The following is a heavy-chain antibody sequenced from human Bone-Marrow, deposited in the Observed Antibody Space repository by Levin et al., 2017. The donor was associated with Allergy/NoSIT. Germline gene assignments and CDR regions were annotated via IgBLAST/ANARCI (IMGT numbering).Heavy chain of an antibody. J-gene: IGHJ6*03. CDR1: GFTFNSYG. V-gene: IGHV3-33*01. CDR2: IWNDGSRK. CDR3: ARPARVSVIREVWSWGPKDSYYYYYMDV. D-gene: IGHD3-10*01. Sequence: LGESLKISCAASGFTFNSYGLHWIRLAPGKGLEWVAFIWNDGSRKYYGDSVQGRFTISRDNSKNTVYLQMNSLRDDDTAMYYCARPARVSVIREVWSWGPKDSYYYYYMDVWGKGTTVTVSS.